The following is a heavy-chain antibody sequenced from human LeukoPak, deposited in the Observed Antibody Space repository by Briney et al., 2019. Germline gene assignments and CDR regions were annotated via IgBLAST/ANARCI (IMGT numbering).Heavy chain of an antibody. J-gene: IGHJ4*02. Sequence: GGSLRLSCAASGFTFSSYDMSWVRQAPGKGLEWVSAISGSGGSTYYADSVKGRFTISRDNSKNTLYLQMDSLRAEDTAEYYCVTTWIAAHNYFDYWGQGTLVTVS. D-gene: IGHD6-6*01. CDR2: ISGSGGST. V-gene: IGHV3-23*01. CDR3: VTTWIAAHNYFDY. CDR1: GFTFSSYD.